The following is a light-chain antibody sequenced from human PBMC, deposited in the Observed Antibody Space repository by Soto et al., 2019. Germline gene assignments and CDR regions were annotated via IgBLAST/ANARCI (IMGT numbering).Light chain of an antibody. V-gene: IGLV2-14*03. J-gene: IGLJ1*01. CDR2: DVS. Sequence: HSDLTQAASVSVSPGQSITISCTGTSSDVGGYNYVSWYQHHPGKAPKLMIFDVSNRPSGVSNRFSGSKSGNTASLTISGLQAEDEADYYCSSYTASSTYVFGTGTKVTVL. CDR3: SSYTASSTYV. CDR1: SSDVGGYNY.